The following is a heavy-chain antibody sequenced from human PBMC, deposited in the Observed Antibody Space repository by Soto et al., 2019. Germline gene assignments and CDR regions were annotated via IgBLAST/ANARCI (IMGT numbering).Heavy chain of an antibody. V-gene: IGHV3-23*01. CDR1: GFTFSSYA. J-gene: IGHJ4*02. CDR2: ISGSGGST. Sequence: EVQLLESGGGLVQPGGSLRLSCAASGFTFSSYAMSWVRQAPGKGLEWVSAISGSGGSTYYADSVKGRFTISRDNSKKTLYLQMNSLRAEDTAVYYCAKDRGYSYGWNYFDYWGQGTLVTVSS. D-gene: IGHD5-18*01. CDR3: AKDRGYSYGWNYFDY.